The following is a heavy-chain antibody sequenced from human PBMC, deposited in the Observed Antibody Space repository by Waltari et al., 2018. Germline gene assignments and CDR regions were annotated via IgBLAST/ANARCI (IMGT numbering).Heavy chain of an antibody. J-gene: IGHJ3*02. Sequence: SGYSFTTYWIGWVRQMPGKGLEWMGIIYPGDSDTRYSPSFEGKVTISADESISTAYLQWSSLKASDTAMYYCARHPNSYYDFWDGYFEAFDMWGRGTMVTVSS. V-gene: IGHV5-51*01. CDR3: ARHPNSYYDFWDGYFEAFDM. CDR2: IYPGDSDT. D-gene: IGHD3-3*01. CDR1: GYSFTTYW.